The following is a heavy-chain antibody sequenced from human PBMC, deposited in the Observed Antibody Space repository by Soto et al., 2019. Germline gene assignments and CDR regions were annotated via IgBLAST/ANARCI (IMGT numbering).Heavy chain of an antibody. J-gene: IGHJ4*02. Sequence: EVQLLESGGGLVQPGGSLRLSCAASGFTFSSYAMRWVRQAPGKGLEWVSAISGSGDSTYYADSVKGRFTISRDNSKNKLDLRMTGLRADDTAIFYCARRGSGSCYGCWGQGSLVTVSS. CDR3: ARRGSGSCYGC. V-gene: IGHV3-23*01. CDR1: GFTFSSYA. D-gene: IGHD1-26*01. CDR2: ISGSGDST.